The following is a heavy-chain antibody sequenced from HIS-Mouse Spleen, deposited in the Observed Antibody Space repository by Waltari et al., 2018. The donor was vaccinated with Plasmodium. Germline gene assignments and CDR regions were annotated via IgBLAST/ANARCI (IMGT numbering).Heavy chain of an antibody. CDR2: FTHSGST. J-gene: IGHJ2*01. CDR1: GGSFSGYY. V-gene: IGHV4-34*01. D-gene: IGHD7-27*01. Sequence: QVQLQQWGAGLLKPSETLSLTCAVYGGSFSGYYWSWIRQTPGKGLEWIGEFTHSGSTSYNPSLNSRVTISVDTSKNQFSLKLSSVTAADTAVYYCASDSNWGPYWYFDLWGRGTLVTVSS. CDR3: ASDSNWGPYWYFDL.